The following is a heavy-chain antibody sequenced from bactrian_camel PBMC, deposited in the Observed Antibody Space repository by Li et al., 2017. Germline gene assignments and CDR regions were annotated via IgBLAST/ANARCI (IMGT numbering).Heavy chain of an antibody. CDR3: AARPLAGNSPIAYDY. D-gene: IGHD6*01. CDR1: GLTFSNYH. V-gene: IGHV3-2*01. Sequence: HVQLVESGGGLVQPEGSLRLSCAASGLTFSNYHIIWVRQPPGKGLEWVSSIYLGGGSTYYADSVKGRFTISKDNAKNTVYLQMTALEPEDMALYYCAARPLAGNSPIAYDYWGQGTQVTVS. J-gene: IGHJ4*01. CDR2: IYLGGGST.